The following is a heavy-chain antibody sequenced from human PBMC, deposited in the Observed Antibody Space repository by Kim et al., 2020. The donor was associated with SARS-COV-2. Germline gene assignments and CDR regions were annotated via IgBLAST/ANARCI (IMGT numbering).Heavy chain of an antibody. J-gene: IGHJ6*02. D-gene: IGHD1-1*01. CDR1: GFTFSSYG. Sequence: GGSLRLSCAASGFTFSSYGMHWVRQAPGKGLEWVAVISYDGSNKYYADSVKGRFTISRDNSKNTLYLQMNSLRAEDTAVYYCAKGEPDYYYYGMDVWGQGTTVTVSS. CDR2: ISYDGSNK. V-gene: IGHV3-30*18. CDR3: AKGEPDYYYYGMDV.